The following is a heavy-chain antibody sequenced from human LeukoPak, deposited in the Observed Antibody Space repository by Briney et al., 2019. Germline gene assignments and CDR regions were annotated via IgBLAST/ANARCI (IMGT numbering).Heavy chain of an antibody. D-gene: IGHD3-3*01. CDR2: ISSSSSYI. V-gene: IGHV3-21*01. CDR3: ARDRRYDFWSGLDY. J-gene: IGHJ4*02. CDR1: GFTFSSYS. Sequence: GGSLRLSCAASGFTFSSYSMNWVRQAPGKGLEWVSSISSSSSYINYADSVKGRFTISRDNAKNSLYLQMNSLRAEDTAVYYCARDRRYDFWSGLDYWGQGTLVTVSS.